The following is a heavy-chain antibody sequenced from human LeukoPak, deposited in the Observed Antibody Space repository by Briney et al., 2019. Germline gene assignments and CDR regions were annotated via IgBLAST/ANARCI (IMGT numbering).Heavy chain of an antibody. Sequence: PSETLSLTYSVSGGPLSNYYWNWIRQPPGKGLEWIGSMYYGGSTNYNSSLKSRVTISVDTSGNQFSLKVTSVTAADTAVYYCARHRGSSWYESFDYWGQGILVTVSS. D-gene: IGHD6-13*01. CDR1: GGPLSNYY. CDR3: ARHRGSSWYESFDY. V-gene: IGHV4-59*08. J-gene: IGHJ4*02. CDR2: MYYGGST.